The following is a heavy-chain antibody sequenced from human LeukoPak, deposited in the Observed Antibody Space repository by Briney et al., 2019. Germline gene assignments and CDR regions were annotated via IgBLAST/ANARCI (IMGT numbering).Heavy chain of an antibody. J-gene: IGHJ2*01. CDR2: IYYSGST. Sequence: SETLSLTCTVSGGSISSYYWSWIRQPPGKGLEWIGYIYYSGSTNYNPSLKSRVTISVDTSKNQFSLKLSSVTAADTAVYYCARALTTTIGYFDLWGRGTLVTVSS. V-gene: IGHV4-59*01. CDR3: ARALTTTIGYFDL. CDR1: GGSISSYY. D-gene: IGHD5-24*01.